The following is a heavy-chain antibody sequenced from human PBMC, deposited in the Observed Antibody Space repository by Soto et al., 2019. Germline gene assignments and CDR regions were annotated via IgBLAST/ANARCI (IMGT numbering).Heavy chain of an antibody. D-gene: IGHD3-3*01. CDR1: GFTFSSYA. CDR3: AVYYDFYRALDP. J-gene: IGHJ5*02. V-gene: IGHV3-23*01. Sequence: GGSLRLSCAASGFTFSSYAMSWVRQAPGKGLEWVSAISGSGGSTYYADSVKGRFTISRDNSKNTLYLQMNSLRAEDTAVYYCAVYYDFYRALDPWGQGTLVTVSS. CDR2: ISGSGGST.